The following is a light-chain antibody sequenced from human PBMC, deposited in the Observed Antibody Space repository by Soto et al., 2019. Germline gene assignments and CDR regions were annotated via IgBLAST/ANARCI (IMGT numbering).Light chain of an antibody. CDR3: QHNRSTPQT. CDR2: DAS. J-gene: IGKJ1*01. V-gene: IGKV3-20*01. Sequence: MSESRASLSLTPRERATLGYRASQSVSSNLAWYQQKPDQPRRLLIYDASRRATVIPDRFSGSVSGTYFPPTITSLEPEDSAVYYCQHNRSTPQTFGQGTKVDIK. CDR1: QSVSSN.